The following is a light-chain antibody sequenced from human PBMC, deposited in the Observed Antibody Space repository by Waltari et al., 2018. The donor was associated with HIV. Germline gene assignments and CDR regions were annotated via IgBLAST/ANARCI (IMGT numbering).Light chain of an antibody. CDR3: ATWHTSLTDVIYV. CDR1: SSNVGHNF. CDR2: DNN. Sequence: QSILTQPHSVSAAPGQRVTVSFSRNSSNVGHNFFSWSCQFPGGAPKLLIYDNNKRPSDIPDRFSGFKFGASATLGITGLQTGDEADYYCATWHTSLTDVIYV. J-gene: IGLJ1*01. V-gene: IGLV1-51*01.